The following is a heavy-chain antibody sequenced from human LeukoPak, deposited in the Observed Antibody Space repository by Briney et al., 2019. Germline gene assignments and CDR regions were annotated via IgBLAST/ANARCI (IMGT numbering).Heavy chain of an antibody. CDR2: ISSTGSFI. Sequence: GGSLRLSCVASGFNLSTYSMNWVRQAPGKGLEWVSSISSTGSFIYYRDSVKGRFTISRDNAKNSLYLQMNSLRVEDTAVFYCARDRRTESSGWYRFDYWGQGTLVTVSS. CDR3: ARDRRTESSGWYRFDY. V-gene: IGHV3-21*01. D-gene: IGHD6-19*01. J-gene: IGHJ4*02. CDR1: GFNLSTYS.